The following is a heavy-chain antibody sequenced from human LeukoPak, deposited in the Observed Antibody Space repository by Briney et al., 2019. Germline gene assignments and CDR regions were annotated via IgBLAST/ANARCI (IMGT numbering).Heavy chain of an antibody. Sequence: GGSLRLSCAASGFTFSNYVMSWVRQAPGKGLEWVSAISGSGGSTYYADSVKGRFTISRDNSKNTLYLQMNSLRAEDTAVYYCAKDLEWELPYYFDYWGQGTLVTVSS. CDR3: AKDLEWELPYYFDY. CDR2: ISGSGGST. V-gene: IGHV3-23*01. CDR1: GFTFSNYV. D-gene: IGHD1-26*01. J-gene: IGHJ4*02.